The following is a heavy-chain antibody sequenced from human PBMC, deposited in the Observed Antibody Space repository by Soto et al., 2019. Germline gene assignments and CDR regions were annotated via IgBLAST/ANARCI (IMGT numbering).Heavy chain of an antibody. V-gene: IGHV3-7*01. J-gene: IGHJ4*02. CDR3: ARVATGTQVDYFDY. CDR1: GFTFSSYW. Sequence: GGSLRLSCAASGFTFSSYWMSWVRQAPGKGLEWVANIKQDGSEKYYVDSVKGRFTISRDNAKNSLYLQMNSLRAEDTAVYYCARVATGTQVDYFDYWGQGTLVTVSS. CDR2: IKQDGSEK. D-gene: IGHD1-1*01.